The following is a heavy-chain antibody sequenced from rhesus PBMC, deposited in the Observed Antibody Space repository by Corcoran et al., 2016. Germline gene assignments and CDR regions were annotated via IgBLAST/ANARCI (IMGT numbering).Heavy chain of an antibody. J-gene: IGHJ4*01. V-gene: IGHV4-160*01. D-gene: IGHD6-13*01. Sequence: QVQLQQWGEGLVKPSETLSLTCAVYGGSISSNYWSWIRQPPGKGLEWIGRIRSGGSTNYNPSLKSRVSISIDTSKSQFSLKLSSVTAADTAVYYCARDVGSWSPYFDYWGQGVLVTVSS. CDR3: ARDVGSWSPYFDY. CDR2: IRSGGST. CDR1: GGSISSNY.